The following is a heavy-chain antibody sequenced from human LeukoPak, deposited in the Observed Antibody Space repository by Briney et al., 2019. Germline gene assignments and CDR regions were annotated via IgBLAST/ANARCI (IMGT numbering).Heavy chain of an antibody. CDR2: INPSGGST. CDR1: GYTFTSYY. Sequence: GSSVKVSCKASGYTFTSYYMHWVRQAPGQGLEWMGIINPSGGSTSYAQKFQGRVTMTRDTSTSTVYMELSSLRSEDTAVYYCMVATRSYYFDYWGQGTLVTVSS. CDR3: MVATRSYYFDY. J-gene: IGHJ4*02. D-gene: IGHD5-24*01. V-gene: IGHV1-46*01.